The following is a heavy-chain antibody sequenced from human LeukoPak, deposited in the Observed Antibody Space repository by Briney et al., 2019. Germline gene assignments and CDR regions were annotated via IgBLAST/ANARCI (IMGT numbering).Heavy chain of an antibody. J-gene: IGHJ3*02. CDR1: GGSFSGYY. Sequence: SETLSLTCAVYGGSFSGYYWSWIRQPPGKGLEWIGEINHSGSTNYNSSLKSRVAISVDTSKNQFSLKLSSVTAADTAVYYCARGAYCTNGVCYRIRVARAFDIWGQGTMVTVSS. CDR2: INHSGST. D-gene: IGHD2-8*01. V-gene: IGHV4-34*01. CDR3: ARGAYCTNGVCYRIRVARAFDI.